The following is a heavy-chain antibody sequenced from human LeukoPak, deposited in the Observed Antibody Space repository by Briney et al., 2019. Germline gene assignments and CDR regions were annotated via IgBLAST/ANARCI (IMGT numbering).Heavy chain of an antibody. V-gene: IGHV3-33*08. D-gene: IGHD4-17*01. CDR1: GFTFSAAW. CDR2: IWYDGSNK. CDR3: ARDGPSRPGEGDY. Sequence: GGSLRLSCAASGFTFSAAWMNWVRQAPGKGLEWVAVIWYDGSNKYYADSVKGRFTISRDNSKNTLYLQMNSLRAEDTAVYYCARDGPSRPGEGDYWGQGTLVTVSS. J-gene: IGHJ4*02.